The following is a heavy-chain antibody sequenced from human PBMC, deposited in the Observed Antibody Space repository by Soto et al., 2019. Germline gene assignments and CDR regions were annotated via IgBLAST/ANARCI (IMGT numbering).Heavy chain of an antibody. Sequence: GASVKVSCKASGGTFSSYAISWVRQAPGQGLEWMGGIIPIFGTANYAQKFQGRVTITADESTSTAYMELSSLRSEDTAVYYCARLDYYDSSGYQYYFDYWGQGTLVTVSS. CDR2: IIPIFGTA. D-gene: IGHD3-22*01. CDR3: ARLDYYDSSGYQYYFDY. J-gene: IGHJ4*02. CDR1: GGTFSSYA. V-gene: IGHV1-69*13.